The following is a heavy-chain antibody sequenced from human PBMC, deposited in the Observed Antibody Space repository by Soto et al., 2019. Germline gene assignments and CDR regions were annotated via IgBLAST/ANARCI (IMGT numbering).Heavy chain of an antibody. Sequence: HPGGSLRLSCAASGFTFSSYAMSWVRQAPGKGLEWVSAISGSGGSTYYADSVKGRFTISRDNSKNTLYLQMNSLRAEDTAVYYCAKDRQRDYDFVHGPFDPWGQGTLVTVSS. J-gene: IGHJ5*02. CDR2: ISGSGGST. CDR1: GFTFSSYA. V-gene: IGHV3-23*01. D-gene: IGHD3-3*01. CDR3: AKDRQRDYDFVHGPFDP.